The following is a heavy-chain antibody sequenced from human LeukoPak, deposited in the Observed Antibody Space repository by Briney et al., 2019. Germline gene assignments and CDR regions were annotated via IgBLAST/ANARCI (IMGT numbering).Heavy chain of an antibody. CDR1: GGSISSSNW. V-gene: IGHV4-4*02. J-gene: IGHJ4*02. CDR2: IYHSGST. D-gene: IGHD5-12*01. Sequence: SETLSLTCAVSGGSISSSNWWSWVRQPPGKGLEWIGEIYHSGSTNYNPSLKSRVTISVDKSKNQFSLKLSSVTAADTAVYYCARSYIVATIGHFDYWGQGTLVTVSS. CDR3: ARSYIVATIGHFDY.